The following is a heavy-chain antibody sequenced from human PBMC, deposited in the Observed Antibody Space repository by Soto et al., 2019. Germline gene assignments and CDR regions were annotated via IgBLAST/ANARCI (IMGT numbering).Heavy chain of an antibody. CDR3: AHSRCGGDCLQSYSSHYYYGMDV. Sequence: QITLKESGPTLVKPTQTLTLTCTFSGFSLSTSGVGVGWIRQRPGKALERLALIYWDDNKRYSPSLKSRLTITKDTSKNQVVLTMANMDPVDTATYYCAHSRCGGDCLQSYSSHYYYGMDVWGQGTTVTVSS. J-gene: IGHJ6*02. CDR1: GFSLSTSGVG. CDR2: IYWDDNK. D-gene: IGHD2-21*02. V-gene: IGHV2-5*02.